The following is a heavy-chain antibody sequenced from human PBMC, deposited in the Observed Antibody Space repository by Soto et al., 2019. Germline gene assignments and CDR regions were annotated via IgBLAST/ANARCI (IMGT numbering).Heavy chain of an antibody. D-gene: IGHD6-13*01. Sequence: QVQLQESGPGLVKPSETLSLTCTVSGGSVSSGSYYWSWIRQPPGKGLEWIGYIYYSGSTNYNPSLKSRVTISVDTYKNQFSLKLSSVTAADTAVYYCARDSSSWNPYYYYGMDVWGQGTTVTVSS. CDR1: GGSVSSGSYY. V-gene: IGHV4-61*01. CDR3: ARDSSSWNPYYYYGMDV. J-gene: IGHJ6*02. CDR2: IYYSGST.